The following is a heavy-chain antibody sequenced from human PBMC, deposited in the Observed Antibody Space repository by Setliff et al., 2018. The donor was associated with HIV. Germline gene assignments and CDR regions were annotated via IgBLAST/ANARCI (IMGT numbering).Heavy chain of an antibody. CDR2: IYHSGSI. V-gene: IGHV4-38-2*01. D-gene: IGHD1-7*01. CDR3: ARHGGITGTTDAFDI. CDR1: NYSISSDSY. Sequence: PSETLSLTCAVSNYSISSDSYWGWIRQPPGKGLEWIGSIYHSGSIYYNPSLKSRVTISVDTSKTQFSLRLSSVTAADTAVYYCARHGGITGTTDAFDIWGQGTMVTVS. J-gene: IGHJ3*02.